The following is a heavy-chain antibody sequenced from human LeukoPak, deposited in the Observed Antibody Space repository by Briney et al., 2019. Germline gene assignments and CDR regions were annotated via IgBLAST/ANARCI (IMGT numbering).Heavy chain of an antibody. CDR3: ARSARAGSSWYFDY. Sequence: SETLSLTCTVSGGSISSSSHYWGWIRQPPGKGLEWIGSIYYSGSTYYNPSLKSRVTISVDTSKNQFSLKLSSVTAADTAVYYCARSARAGSSWYFDYWGQGTLVTVSS. V-gene: IGHV4-39*01. CDR2: IYYSGST. D-gene: IGHD6-13*01. CDR1: GGSISSSSHY. J-gene: IGHJ4*02.